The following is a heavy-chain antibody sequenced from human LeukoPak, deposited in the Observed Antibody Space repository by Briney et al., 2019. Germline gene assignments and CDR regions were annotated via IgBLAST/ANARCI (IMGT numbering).Heavy chain of an antibody. V-gene: IGHV5-51*01. J-gene: IGHJ6*02. D-gene: IGHD6-6*01. Sequence: GESLKISCKGSGYSFTSYWIGWVRQMPGKGLEWMGFIYPGDSETRYSPCFQGQVTISADKSISTAYVQWTSLKASDTTMYYCARRGSRSSGVSYGLDVWGQGTTVTVSS. CDR2: IYPGDSET. CDR3: ARRGSRSSGVSYGLDV. CDR1: GYSFTSYW.